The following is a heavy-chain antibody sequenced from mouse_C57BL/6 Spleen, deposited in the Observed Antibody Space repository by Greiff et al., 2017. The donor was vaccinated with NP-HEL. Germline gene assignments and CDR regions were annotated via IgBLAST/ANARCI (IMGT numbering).Heavy chain of an antibody. Sequence: VQLQQPGAELVKPGASVKLSCKASGYTFTSYWMQWVKQRPGQGLEWIGEIDPSDSYTNYNQKFKGKATLTVDTSSSTAYMQLSSLTSEDSAVYYCARVNYGSAGFAYWGQGTLVTVSA. CDR3: ARVNYGSAGFAY. CDR2: IDPSDSYT. D-gene: IGHD1-1*01. J-gene: IGHJ3*01. CDR1: GYTFTSYW. V-gene: IGHV1-50*01.